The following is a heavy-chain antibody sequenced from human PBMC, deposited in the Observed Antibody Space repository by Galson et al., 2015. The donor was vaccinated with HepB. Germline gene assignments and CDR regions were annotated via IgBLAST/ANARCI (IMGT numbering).Heavy chain of an antibody. D-gene: IGHD3-9*01. J-gene: IGHJ6*02. Sequence: SLRLSCAASGFTFSDYYMTWIRQAPGRGLEWVSYISSSNSMVSYADFVKGRFTISRDNAKNSLFLHMSSLRAGDTAVYFCARGPPYYEVLTGNPMVPYSYGLDVWGRGTTVTVSS. V-gene: IGHV3-11*01. CDR3: ARGPPYYEVLTGNPMVPYSYGLDV. CDR2: ISSSNSMV. CDR1: GFTFSDYY.